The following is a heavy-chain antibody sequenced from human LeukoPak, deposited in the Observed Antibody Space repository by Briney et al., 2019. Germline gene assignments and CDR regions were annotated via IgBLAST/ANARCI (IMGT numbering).Heavy chain of an antibody. CDR2: INPNSGGT. CDR3: ARLPWTYYYGMDV. CDR1: GYTFTGYY. V-gene: IGHV1-2*04. Sequence: ASVKVSCKASGYTFTGYYMHWVRQAPGQGLEWMGWINPNSGGTNYAQKFQGWVTMTRDTSISTAYMELSRLRSDDTAVYYCARLPWTYYYGMDVWAKGPRSPSP. D-gene: IGHD3/OR15-3a*01. J-gene: IGHJ6*02.